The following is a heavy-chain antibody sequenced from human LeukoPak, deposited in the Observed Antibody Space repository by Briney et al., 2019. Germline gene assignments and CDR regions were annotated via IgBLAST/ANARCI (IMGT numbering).Heavy chain of an antibody. CDR1: GFTFSRFA. J-gene: IGHJ3*02. V-gene: IGHV3-7*01. CDR2: IKQDGSEK. CDR3: ATSGVLRFLEWLLVDAFDI. Sequence: GGSLRLSCAASGFTFSRFAMHWVRQAPGKGLEWVANIKQDGSEKYYVDSVKGRFTISRDNAKNSLYLQMNSLRAEDTAVYYCATSGVLRFLEWLLVDAFDIWGQGTMVTVSS. D-gene: IGHD3-3*01.